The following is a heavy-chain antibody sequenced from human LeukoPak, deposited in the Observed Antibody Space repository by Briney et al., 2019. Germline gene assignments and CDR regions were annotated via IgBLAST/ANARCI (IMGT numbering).Heavy chain of an antibody. CDR3: ARGGSYDY. D-gene: IGHD3-16*01. V-gene: IGHV3-21*01. CDR2: ISSSSSYI. Sequence: GGSLRLSCAASGFTFSTYSMTWVRQAPGKGLEWVASISSSSSYIYYADSVEGRFTISRDNAKNSVYLQMNSLRAEDTAVYYCARGGSYDYWGQGTLVTVSS. J-gene: IGHJ4*02. CDR1: GFTFSTYS.